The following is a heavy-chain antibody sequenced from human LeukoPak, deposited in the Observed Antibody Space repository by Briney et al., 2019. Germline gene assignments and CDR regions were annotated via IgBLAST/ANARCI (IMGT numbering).Heavy chain of an antibody. V-gene: IGHV3-30-3*01. CDR2: ISYDGSNK. Sequence: GGSLRLSCAASGFTFSSYAMRWVRQAPGKGLEWVAVISYDGSNKYYADSVKGRFTISRDNSKNTLYLQMNSLRAEDTAVYYCARAGSGWYWGQGTLVTVSS. J-gene: IGHJ4*02. CDR1: GFTFSSYA. CDR3: ARAGSGWY. D-gene: IGHD6-19*01.